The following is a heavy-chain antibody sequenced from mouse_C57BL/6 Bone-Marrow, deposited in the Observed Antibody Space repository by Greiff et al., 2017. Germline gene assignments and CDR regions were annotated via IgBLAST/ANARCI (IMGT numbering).Heavy chain of an antibody. CDR3: AFYDYCYFDC. Sequence: EVQLQQSGAELVKPGASVTLSFPASGFNITDYYLHWVKQRTEQGLELIGRIDPENGETKYAPKFQGQATMTTYTSSNTAYLHLCSLTSEDTAVYDCAFYDYCYFDCWGQGTTLTVSA. CDR1: GFNITDYY. CDR2: IDPENGET. V-gene: IGHV14-2*01. D-gene: IGHD2-4*01. J-gene: IGHJ2*01.